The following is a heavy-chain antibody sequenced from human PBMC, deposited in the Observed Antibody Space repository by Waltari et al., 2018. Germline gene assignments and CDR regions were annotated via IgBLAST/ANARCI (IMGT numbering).Heavy chain of an antibody. D-gene: IGHD6-13*01. CDR3: ATVCVAAAGDDFDY. V-gene: IGHV1-69-2*01. Sequence: EVQLVQSGAEVKKPGATVKISCKASGYTFTDYYMHWVQQAPGKGLEWMGRVDPEDGEKIYAEKFQGRVTITADTSTDTAYMELSSLRSEDTAVYYCATVCVAAAGDDFDYWGQGTLVTVSS. J-gene: IGHJ4*02. CDR1: GYTFTDYY. CDR2: VDPEDGEK.